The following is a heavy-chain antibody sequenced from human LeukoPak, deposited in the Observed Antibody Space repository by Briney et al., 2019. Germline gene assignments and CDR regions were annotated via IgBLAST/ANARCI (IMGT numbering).Heavy chain of an antibody. CDR1: GFSVSGNY. D-gene: IGHD3-10*01. V-gene: IGHV3-53*01. J-gene: IGHJ4*02. CDR2: IYSGGST. CDR3: ARGTLWFGYYFDY. Sequence: GGSLRLSCAASGFSVSGNYMSWVRQAPGKGLEWVSVIYSGGSTYYADSVKGRFTISRDNSKNTLYLQMNSLRAEDTAVYYCARGTLWFGYYFDYWGQGTLVTVSS.